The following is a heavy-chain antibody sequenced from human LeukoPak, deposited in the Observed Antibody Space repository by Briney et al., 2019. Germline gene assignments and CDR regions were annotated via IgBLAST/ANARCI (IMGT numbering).Heavy chain of an antibody. J-gene: IGHJ4*02. CDR2: IYYSGST. D-gene: IGHD3-10*01. CDR1: GGSISSYY. CDR3: ARAPSGFGELTG. V-gene: IGHV4-59*12. Sequence: PSETLSLTCTVSGGSISSYYWSWIRQPPGKGLEWIGYIYYSGSTNYNPSLKSRVTISVDTSKNQFSLKLSSVTAADTAVYYCARAPSGFGELTGWGQGTLVTVSS.